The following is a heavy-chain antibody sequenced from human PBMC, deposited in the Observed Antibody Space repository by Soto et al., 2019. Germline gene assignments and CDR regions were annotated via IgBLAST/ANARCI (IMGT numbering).Heavy chain of an antibody. V-gene: IGHV3-30*18. D-gene: IGHD6-6*01. CDR2: ISYDGSNK. CDR3: AKWYGSSSSSGAY. J-gene: IGHJ4*02. CDR1: GFTFSSYG. Sequence: LRLSCAASGFTFSSYGMHWVRQAPGKGLEWVAVISYDGSNKYYADSVKGRFTISRDNSKNTLYLQMNSLRAEDTAVYYCAKWYGSSSSSGAYWGQGTLVTVSS.